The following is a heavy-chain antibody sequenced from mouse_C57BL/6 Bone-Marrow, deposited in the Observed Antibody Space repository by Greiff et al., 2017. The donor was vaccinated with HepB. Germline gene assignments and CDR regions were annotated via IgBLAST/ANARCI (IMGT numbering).Heavy chain of an antibody. V-gene: IGHV3-6*01. CDR3: ARVGWYLDY. CDR1: GYSITSGYY. CDR2: ISYDGSN. J-gene: IGHJ2*01. D-gene: IGHD2-1*01. Sequence: EVQLQESGPGLVKPSQSLSLTCSVTGYSITSGYYWNWIRQFPGNKLEWMGYISYDGSNNYNPSLKNRISITRDTSKNQFFLKFNSVTTEDTATYYCARVGWYLDYWGQGTTLTVSS.